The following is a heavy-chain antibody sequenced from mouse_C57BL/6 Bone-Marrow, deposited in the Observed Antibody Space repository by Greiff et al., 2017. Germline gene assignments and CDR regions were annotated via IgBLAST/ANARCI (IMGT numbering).Heavy chain of an antibody. CDR2: ISSGGDYI. CDR3: TRSYDYDRGFDY. CDR1: GFTFSSYA. J-gene: IGHJ2*01. D-gene: IGHD2-4*01. V-gene: IGHV5-9-1*02. Sequence: EVQLVESGEGLVKPGGSLKLSCAASGFTFSSYAMSWVRQTPEKRLEWVAYISSGGDYIYYADTVKGRFTISRDNARNTLYLQMSSLKSEDTAMYYCTRSYDYDRGFDYWGQGTTLTVSS.